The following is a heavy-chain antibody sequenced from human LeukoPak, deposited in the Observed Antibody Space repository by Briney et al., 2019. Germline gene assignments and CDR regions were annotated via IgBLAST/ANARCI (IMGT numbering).Heavy chain of an antibody. V-gene: IGHV3-30*02. D-gene: IGHD3-10*01. CDR2: IRYDGSNK. CDR3: AKDKDYYGSGRLDY. J-gene: IGHJ4*02. Sequence: GGSLRLSCAASGFTFSSYGMHWVRQAPGKGLEWVAFIRYDGSNKYYADPVKGRFTISRDNAKNSLYLQMNSLRAEDTALYYCAKDKDYYGSGRLDYWGQGTLVTVSS. CDR1: GFTFSSYG.